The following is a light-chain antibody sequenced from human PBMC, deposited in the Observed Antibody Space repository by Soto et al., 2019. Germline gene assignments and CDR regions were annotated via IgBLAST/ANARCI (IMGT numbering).Light chain of an antibody. V-gene: IGKV3-15*01. Sequence: EIVMTQSPATLSVSPGERATLSCRASQSVSSNLAWYQQKPGQAPRLLIYGASTRATGIQARFSGSGSGTEFTLTISSLQSEDFAVYYCHQRYIWPPLTFGGGTKVEIK. CDR3: HQRYIWPPLT. CDR2: GAS. CDR1: QSVSSN. J-gene: IGKJ4*01.